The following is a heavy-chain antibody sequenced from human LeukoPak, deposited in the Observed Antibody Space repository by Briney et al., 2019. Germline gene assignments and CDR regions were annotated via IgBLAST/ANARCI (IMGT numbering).Heavy chain of an antibody. Sequence: PSETLSLTCAVYGGSFSGYYWSWIRQPPGKGLEWIGEINHSGSTNYNPSLKSRVTISVDTSKNQFSLKLSSVTAADTAVYYCARRPRLLRFLDAGMDVWGQGTTVTVSS. D-gene: IGHD3-3*01. CDR2: INHSGST. CDR3: ARRPRLLRFLDAGMDV. V-gene: IGHV4-34*01. CDR1: GGSFSGYY. J-gene: IGHJ6*02.